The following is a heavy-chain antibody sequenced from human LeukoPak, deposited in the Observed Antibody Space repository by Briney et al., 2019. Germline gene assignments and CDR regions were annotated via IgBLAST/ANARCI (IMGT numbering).Heavy chain of an antibody. CDR1: GFTFRIYG. Sequence: GGTLRLSCAASGFTFRIYGMSWVRQAPGEGREWVSYISSSGSTIYYTHSVKGRFTISRDNAKNSLYLQMNSLRAEDTAVYYCAREEVGASQHWGQGTLVTVSS. J-gene: IGHJ1*01. CDR3: AREEVGASQH. V-gene: IGHV3-48*04. D-gene: IGHD1-26*01. CDR2: ISSSGSTI.